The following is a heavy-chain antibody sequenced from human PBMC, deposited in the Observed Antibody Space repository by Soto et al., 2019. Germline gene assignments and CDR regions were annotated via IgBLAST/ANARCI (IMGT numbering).Heavy chain of an antibody. Sequence: PSETLSLTCTVSGGSINSRSYYWGWIRQSPGKGLEWIGCIYYSGSTYYNPSLKSRVAMSVDTSKNQFSLKLKSVSAADTAVYYCAGQWTSVVTQAVDEHWGERRLVIVSS. CDR1: GGSINSRSYY. CDR2: IYYSGST. J-gene: IGHJ1*01. D-gene: IGHD2-21*02. CDR3: AGQWTSVVTQAVDEH. V-gene: IGHV4-39*01.